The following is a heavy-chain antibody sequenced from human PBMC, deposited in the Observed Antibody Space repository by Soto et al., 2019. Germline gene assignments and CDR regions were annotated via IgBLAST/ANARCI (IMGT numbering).Heavy chain of an antibody. CDR2: INWNSGTM. V-gene: IGHV3-9*01. Sequence: EVQLVESGGGLVQPGTSLRLSCAASGFIFDDYAMNWVRQAPGKGLEWVSGINWNSGTMVYVDSVKGRFTISRDNAKNSLYLHMNSLRPEDTAFYFCAKGTEYGVVLMSTFDYWGQGTLVTVSS. D-gene: IGHD3-3*01. CDR3: AKGTEYGVVLMSTFDY. CDR1: GFIFDDYA. J-gene: IGHJ4*02.